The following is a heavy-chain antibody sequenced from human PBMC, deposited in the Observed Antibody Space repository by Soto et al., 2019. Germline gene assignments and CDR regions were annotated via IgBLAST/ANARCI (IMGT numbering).Heavy chain of an antibody. Sequence: SETLSLTCTVSGGSISSSSYYWGWIRQPPGKGLEWIGSIYYSGSTYYNPSLKSRVTITRDTSASTAYMELSSLRSEDTAVYYCARGSTCSAGSCALDYWGQGTLVTVSS. CDR2: IYYSGST. D-gene: IGHD2-15*01. J-gene: IGHJ4*02. CDR3: ARGSTCSAGSCALDY. V-gene: IGHV4-39*02. CDR1: GGSISSSSYY.